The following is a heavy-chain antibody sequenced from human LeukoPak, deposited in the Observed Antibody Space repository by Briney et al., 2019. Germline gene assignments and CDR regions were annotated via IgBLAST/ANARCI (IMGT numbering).Heavy chain of an antibody. Sequence: GSSVKVSCKASGGTFSSYTISWVRQAPGQGLEWMGRIIPILGIANYAQKFQGRVTITADKPTSTAYMELSSLRSEDTAVYYCARSVVVRGAPIDYWGQGTLVTVSS. V-gene: IGHV1-69*02. CDR2: IIPILGIA. D-gene: IGHD3-10*01. J-gene: IGHJ4*02. CDR1: GGTFSSYT. CDR3: ARSVVVRGAPIDY.